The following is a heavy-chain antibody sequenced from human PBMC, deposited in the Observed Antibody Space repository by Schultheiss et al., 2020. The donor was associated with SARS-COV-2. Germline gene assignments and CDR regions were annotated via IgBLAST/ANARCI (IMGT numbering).Heavy chain of an antibody. Sequence: GGSLRLSCAVSGSNFRSYWMHWVRQAPGKGLVWVARINQHGTTINYADSVKGRFTISRDNARNTLYLLMNSLRAEDTAVYYCAKDFGGPTDQWGQGTLVTVSS. CDR3: AKDFGGPTDQ. V-gene: IGHV3-74*01. CDR2: INQHGTTI. D-gene: IGHD3-3*01. CDR1: GSNFRSYW. J-gene: IGHJ4*02.